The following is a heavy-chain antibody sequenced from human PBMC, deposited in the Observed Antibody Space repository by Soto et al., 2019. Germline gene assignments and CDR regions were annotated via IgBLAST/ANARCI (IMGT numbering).Heavy chain of an antibody. CDR3: TTYHGDYSFDH. CDR2: FDPDEAET. Sequence: QVQLVQSGAEVKKPGASVKVSCKVSGYTLNEVAMHWVRQAPEKGLEWLGGFDPDEAETIYAQHFQGRVTMTEDTSTDTVYMELSSLRSEDTALYFCTTYHGDYSFDHWGQGTLVTVSS. CDR1: GYTLNEVA. V-gene: IGHV1-24*01. D-gene: IGHD4-17*01. J-gene: IGHJ5*02.